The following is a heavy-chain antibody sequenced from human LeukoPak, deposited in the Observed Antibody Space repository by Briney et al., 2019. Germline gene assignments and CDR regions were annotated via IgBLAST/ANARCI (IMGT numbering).Heavy chain of an antibody. CDR3: ARHSHIAVAGIFIENWFDP. D-gene: IGHD6-19*01. Sequence: SETLSLTCTVSGGSISSYYWSWIRQPAGKGLEWIGRIYTSGSTNYNPSLKSRVTMSVDTSKNQFSLKLSSVTAADTAVYYCARHSHIAVAGIFIENWFDPWGQGTLVTVSS. CDR2: IYTSGST. CDR1: GGSISSYY. J-gene: IGHJ5*02. V-gene: IGHV4-4*07.